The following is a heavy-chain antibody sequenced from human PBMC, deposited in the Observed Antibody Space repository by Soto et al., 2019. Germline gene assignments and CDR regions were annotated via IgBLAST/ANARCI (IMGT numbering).Heavy chain of an antibody. D-gene: IGHD6-13*01. CDR3: ARVHGSSSWYGRGNFDY. Sequence: QVQLVESGGGVVQPGRSLRLSCAASGFTFSSYGMHWVRQAPGKGLEWVAVISYDGSNKYYADSVKGRFTISRDNSKNTLYLQMNSLRAEDTAVYYCARVHGSSSWYGRGNFDYWGQGTLVTVSS. CDR1: GFTFSSYG. J-gene: IGHJ4*02. V-gene: IGHV3-30*19. CDR2: ISYDGSNK.